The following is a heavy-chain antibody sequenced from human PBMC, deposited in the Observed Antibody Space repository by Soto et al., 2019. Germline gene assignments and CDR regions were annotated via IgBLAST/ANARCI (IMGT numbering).Heavy chain of an antibody. CDR3: ARVGGWQYYYYYGMDV. V-gene: IGHV3-30-3*01. D-gene: IGHD6-19*01. J-gene: IGHJ6*02. Sequence: PGGSLRLSCAASGFTFSSYAMHWVRQAPGKGLEWVAVISYDGSNKYYADSVKGRFTISRDNSKNTLYLQMNSLRAEDTAVYYCARVGGWQYYYYYGMDVWGQGTTVTVSS. CDR2: ISYDGSNK. CDR1: GFTFSSYA.